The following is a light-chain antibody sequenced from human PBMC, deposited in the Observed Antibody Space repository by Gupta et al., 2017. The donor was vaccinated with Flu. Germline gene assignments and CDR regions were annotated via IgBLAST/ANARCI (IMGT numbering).Light chain of an antibody. Sequence: SSVTATVKYRVTITCLASQSISSYLDWYQQKPGKAPQLLIYCASSLQSGVPARFSGGGSGTDFTLTISSLQPEDVAAYYCQQYYSTPRSFGQGTKLEIK. CDR2: CAS. CDR3: QQYYSTPRS. CDR1: QSISSY. J-gene: IGKJ2*04. V-gene: IGKV1-39*01.